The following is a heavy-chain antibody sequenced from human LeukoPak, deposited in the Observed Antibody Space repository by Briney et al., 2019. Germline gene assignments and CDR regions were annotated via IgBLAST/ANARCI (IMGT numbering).Heavy chain of an antibody. CDR1: GGSISSYY. Sequence: SETLSLTCTVSGGSISSYYWSWIRQPSGKGLEWIGYIYYSGSTNYNPSLKSRVTISVDTSKNQFSLKLSSVTAADTAVYYCARDYSSSSWSDWGQGTLVTVSS. CDR3: ARDYSSSSWSD. CDR2: IYYSGST. D-gene: IGHD6-6*01. V-gene: IGHV4-59*01. J-gene: IGHJ4*02.